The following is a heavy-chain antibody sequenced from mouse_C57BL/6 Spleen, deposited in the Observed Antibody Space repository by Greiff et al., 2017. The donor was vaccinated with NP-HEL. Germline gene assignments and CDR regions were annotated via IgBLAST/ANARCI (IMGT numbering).Heavy chain of an antibody. V-gene: IGHV1-69*01. J-gene: IGHJ2*01. Sequence: QFHLQQPGASLLLPGASVKLSCKASGYTFTSYWLPLVQQSPCPFLSFLFELSPSDSYTNYNQKFKGKSTLTVDKSSSTAYMQLSSLTSEDSAVYYCARRYYGSSYQYYFDYWGQGTTLTVSS. CDR2: LSPSDSYT. D-gene: IGHD1-1*01. CDR1: GYTFTSYW. CDR3: ARRYYGSSYQYYFDY.